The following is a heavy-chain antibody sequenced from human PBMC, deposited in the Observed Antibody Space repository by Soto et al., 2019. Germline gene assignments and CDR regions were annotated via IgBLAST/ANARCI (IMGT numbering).Heavy chain of an antibody. CDR1: GFTFSGSA. J-gene: IGHJ6*03. D-gene: IGHD2-15*01. V-gene: IGHV3-73*01. CDR2: IRSKANSYAT. CDR3: YIVVVVAATHAYMPGIYMDV. Sequence: EVQLVESGGGLVQPGGSLKLSCAASGFTFSGSAMHWVRQASGKGLEWVGRIRSKANSYATAYAASVKGRFTISRDDSKNKAYLQMNSLKNEDTAVYYCYIVVVVAATHAYMPGIYMDVWGKGTTVTVSS.